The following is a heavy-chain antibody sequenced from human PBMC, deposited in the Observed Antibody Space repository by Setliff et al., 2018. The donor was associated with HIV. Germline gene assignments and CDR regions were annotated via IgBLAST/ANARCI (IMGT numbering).Heavy chain of an antibody. CDR1: GFSFSNAW. D-gene: IGHD2-21*02. CDR2: IKSKTDGGTT. J-gene: IGHJ4*02. CDR3: GSPTAIPH. Sequence: GGSLRLSCAASGFSFSNAWMSWVRQAPGKGLEWVGRIKSKTDGGTTDYATPVKGRFTISRDDSKNTLYLQMNSLRPEDTAVYYCGSPTAIPHWGQGTLVTVSS. V-gene: IGHV3-15*01.